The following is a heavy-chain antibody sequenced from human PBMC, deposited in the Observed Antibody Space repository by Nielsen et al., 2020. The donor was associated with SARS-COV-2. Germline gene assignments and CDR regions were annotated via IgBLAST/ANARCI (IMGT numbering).Heavy chain of an antibody. V-gene: IGHV3-30*18. CDR2: ISYEGSIK. CDR1: GFTFTNFG. J-gene: IGHJ1*01. Sequence: GESLKISCAASGFTFTNFGMHWARQAPGKGLEWVAFISYEGSIKYYADSVKGRFTISRDFSKNTLYLQMNSLRAEDTAVYYCAKSGYCNGGICYSTEYFQDWGQGTLVTVSS. D-gene: IGHD2-15*01. CDR3: AKSGYCNGGICYSTEYFQD.